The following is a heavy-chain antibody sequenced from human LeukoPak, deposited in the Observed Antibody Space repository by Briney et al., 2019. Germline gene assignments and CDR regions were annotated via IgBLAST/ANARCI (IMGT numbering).Heavy chain of an antibody. CDR2: VRYDGSNT. CDR1: GFTFSSYG. J-gene: IGHJ4*02. CDR3: AKDRSGNFDY. V-gene: IGHV3-30*02. D-gene: IGHD3-3*01. Sequence: PGGSLRLSCAASGFTFSSYGMHWVRQAPGKGLEWVAFVRYDGSNTYYADSVKGRFTISRDNPKNTLYLQMNSLRAEDTAVYYCAKDRSGNFDYWGQGTLVTVSS.